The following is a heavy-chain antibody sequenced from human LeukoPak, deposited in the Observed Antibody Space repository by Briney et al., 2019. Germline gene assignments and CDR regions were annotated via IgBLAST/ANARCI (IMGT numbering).Heavy chain of an antibody. CDR1: GVSLTNYY. CDR3: ATYSTASVGFHY. Sequence: SETLSLTCIVSGVSLTNYYCTWIRQPPRGGLEWIGYVFYTGSTNYNPSLESRVTISVDTSKNQVSLKLTSMTAADTAVYYCATYSTASVGFHYWGRGTLVTVSS. V-gene: IGHV4-59*01. J-gene: IGHJ4*02. CDR2: VFYTGST. D-gene: IGHD6-13*01.